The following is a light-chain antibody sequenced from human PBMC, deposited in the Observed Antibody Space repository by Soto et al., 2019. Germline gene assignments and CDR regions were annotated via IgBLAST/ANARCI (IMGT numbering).Light chain of an antibody. CDR1: QSLLHSDGYSY. Sequence: DIVMTQSPLSLPVTPGEPASISCRSSQSLLHSDGYSYLDWYLQKPGQSPQLLIYLGSIRASGVPDRFSGGESGTDFTLKIRRVEAEDVGVYYCVQAAQIVAWRFGQGNRVVIK. CDR3: VQAAQIVAWR. J-gene: IGKJ1*01. V-gene: IGKV2-28*01. CDR2: LGS.